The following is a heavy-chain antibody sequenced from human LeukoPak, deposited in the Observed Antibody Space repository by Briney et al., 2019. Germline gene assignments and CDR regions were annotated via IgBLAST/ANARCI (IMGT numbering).Heavy chain of an antibody. J-gene: IGHJ6*02. Sequence: SETLSLTCTVSGGSVSFYYWSWIRQPPGKGLEWIGYIYYSGSTNYNPSLKSRVTISVDTSKNQFSLKVSSVTAADTAVYYCARDARGLSYMDVWGQGTTVTVSS. CDR1: GGSVSFYY. V-gene: IGHV4-59*02. CDR3: ARDARGLSYMDV. CDR2: IYYSGST. D-gene: IGHD2-8*02.